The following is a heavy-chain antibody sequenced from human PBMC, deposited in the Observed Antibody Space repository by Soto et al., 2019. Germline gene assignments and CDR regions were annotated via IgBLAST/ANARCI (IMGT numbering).Heavy chain of an antibody. CDR1: GGTFSSYT. D-gene: IGHD3-3*01. Sequence: QVQLVQSGAEVKKPGSSVKVSCKASGGTFSSYTISWVRQAPGQGLEWMGRIIPILGIANYAQKFQGRVTITADKSTSTAYMELSSLRSEDTAVYYCARGGSGYPTADYWGQGNLVTVSS. V-gene: IGHV1-69*02. CDR3: ARGGSGYPTADY. J-gene: IGHJ4*02. CDR2: IIPILGIA.